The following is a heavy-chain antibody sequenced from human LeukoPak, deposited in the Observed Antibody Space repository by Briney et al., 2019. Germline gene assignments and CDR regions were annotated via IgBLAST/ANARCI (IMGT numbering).Heavy chain of an antibody. D-gene: IGHD5-24*01. CDR3: AKDRERWLQFNPYFDY. Sequence: PGGSLRLSCAASGFTFSSYGMHWVRQAPGKGLEWMTFIRYDGSNKYYADSVKGRFTISRDNSKNTLYLQMNSLRAEDTAVYYCAKDRERWLQFNPYFDYWGQGTLVTVSS. CDR2: IRYDGSNK. J-gene: IGHJ4*02. CDR1: GFTFSSYG. V-gene: IGHV3-30*02.